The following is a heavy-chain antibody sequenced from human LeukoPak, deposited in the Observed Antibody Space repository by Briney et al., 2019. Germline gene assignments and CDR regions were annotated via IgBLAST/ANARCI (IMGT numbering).Heavy chain of an antibody. Sequence: ASVKVSCKASGYTFTGYYMHWVRQATGQGLEWMGWINPNSGGTDYAQKFQGRVTMTRDTSISTAYMELSRLRSDDTAVYYCARVGIITMVRGVIIPSEGDYWGQGTLVTVSS. CDR2: INPNSGGT. J-gene: IGHJ4*02. V-gene: IGHV1-2*02. CDR3: ARVGIITMVRGVIIPSEGDY. D-gene: IGHD3-10*01. CDR1: GYTFTGYY.